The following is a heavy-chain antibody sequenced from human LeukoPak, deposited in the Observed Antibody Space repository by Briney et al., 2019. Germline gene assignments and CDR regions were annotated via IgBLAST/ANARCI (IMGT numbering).Heavy chain of an antibody. J-gene: IGHJ4*02. Sequence: PGGSLRLSCAASGFTFSSNGMHWVRQAPGEGLEWVAFIRYDGNSKYYADSVKGRFTISRDNSNNMLYLQMNSLRVGDTAIYYCAKDRNYDFWIGTGLGGFDFWGQGTLVTVSS. CDR3: AKDRNYDFWIGTGLGGFDF. CDR2: IRYDGNSK. V-gene: IGHV3-30*02. CDR1: GFTFSSNG. D-gene: IGHD3-3*01.